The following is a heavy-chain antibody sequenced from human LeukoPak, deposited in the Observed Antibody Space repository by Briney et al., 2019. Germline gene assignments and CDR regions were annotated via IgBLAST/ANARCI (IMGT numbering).Heavy chain of an antibody. J-gene: IGHJ6*03. CDR3: TREEVYDYGDYGLNMDV. V-gene: IGHV3-49*04. CDR1: GFTFGDYA. CDR2: IRSKAYGGTT. Sequence: PGGSLRLSCTASGFTFGDYAMSWVRQAPGKGLEWVGFIRSKAYGGTTEYAASVKGRFTISRDDSKSIAYLQMNSLKTEDTAVYYCTREEVYDYGDYGLNMDVWGKGTTVTISS. D-gene: IGHD4-17*01.